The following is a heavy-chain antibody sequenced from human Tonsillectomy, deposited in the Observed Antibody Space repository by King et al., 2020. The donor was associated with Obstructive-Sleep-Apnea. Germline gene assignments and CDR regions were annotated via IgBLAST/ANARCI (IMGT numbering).Heavy chain of an antibody. CDR2: ISYNGNGQ. CDR3: ARGNTYWYGSAGAS. D-gene: IGHD3-10*01. Sequence: VQLVESGGGVVQPGRSLRLSCAASGFIFSNYAMNWFRQAPGKGLEWVAVISYNGNGQSYAASVQGRFTISRDNANNTVSLQVNSRRTDETAVYYCARGNTYWYGSAGASWGQGTLLIVSS. CDR1: GFIFSNYA. V-gene: IGHV3-30-3*01. J-gene: IGHJ4*02.